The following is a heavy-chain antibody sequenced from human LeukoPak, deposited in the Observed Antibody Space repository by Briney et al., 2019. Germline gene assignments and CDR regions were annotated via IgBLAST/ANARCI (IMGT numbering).Heavy chain of an antibody. J-gene: IGHJ4*02. Sequence: GGSLRLSCAASGFTFSTYAMTWVRQAPGKGLEWVSGISASGVSTHYADSVKGRFTNSRDNSKNTLYLQMNSLRAEDMAVYYCAKEYGPGSYYYDYWGQGTLVTVSS. CDR1: GFTFSTYA. D-gene: IGHD3-10*01. CDR2: ISASGVST. CDR3: AKEYGPGSYYYDY. V-gene: IGHV3-23*01.